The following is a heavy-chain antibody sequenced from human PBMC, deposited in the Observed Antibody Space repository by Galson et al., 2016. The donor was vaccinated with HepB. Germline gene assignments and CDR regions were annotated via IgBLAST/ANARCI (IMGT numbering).Heavy chain of an antibody. J-gene: IGHJ4*02. CDR1: GFRFTSYG. CDR3: ARDLGWGYYFDY. Sequence: SLRLSCAASGFRFTSYGMNWVRQAPGKGLEWVAVIWDDGTNKYYADPVKGRFTISRDNSKNMLYLQMSSLRAEDTAVYYCARDLGWGYYFDYWGQGTLVTVSP. V-gene: IGHV3-33*01. D-gene: IGHD3-16*01. CDR2: IWDDGTNK.